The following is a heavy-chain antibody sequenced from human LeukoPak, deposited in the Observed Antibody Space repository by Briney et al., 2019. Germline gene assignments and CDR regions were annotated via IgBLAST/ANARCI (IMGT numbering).Heavy chain of an antibody. V-gene: IGHV4-59*01. CDR2: FCDSGNT. J-gene: IGHJ4*02. Sequence: PSETLSLTCAVSGGSIRNYCWNWIRQPPGKGLEWIGYFCDSGNTDYKPSLKSRVSMSLDTSKNQLSLKMTSAPAADTAVYFCARWHSHGRYFDYWGQGVLVTVSS. CDR1: GGSIRNYC. D-gene: IGHD2-21*01. CDR3: ARWHSHGRYFDY.